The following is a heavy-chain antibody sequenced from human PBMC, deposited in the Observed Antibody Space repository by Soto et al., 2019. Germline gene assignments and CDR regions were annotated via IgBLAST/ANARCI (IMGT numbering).Heavy chain of an antibody. V-gene: IGHV4-4*02. D-gene: IGHD2-15*01. CDR1: SGSITSANW. CDR2: IYHSGST. Sequence: QVPLQESGPRLVRPSGTLSLTCTVSSGSITSANWWSWVRQPPGRGLEWIGEIYHSGSTNYNLSLKSRVTLSVDKSQNQFSLSLSSVTAADTAMYYCARRGGGVVLAATTPFDYWGQGTLVTVSS. J-gene: IGHJ4*02. CDR3: ARRGGGVVLAATTPFDY.